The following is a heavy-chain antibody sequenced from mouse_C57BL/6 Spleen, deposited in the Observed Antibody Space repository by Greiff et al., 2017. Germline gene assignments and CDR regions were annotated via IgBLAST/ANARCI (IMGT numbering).Heavy chain of an antibody. J-gene: IGHJ1*03. D-gene: IGHD1-1*01. CDR2: ISSGGSYT. Sequence: DVMLVESGGDLVKPGGSLKLSCAASGFTFSSYGMSWVRQTPDKRLEWVATISSGGSYTYYPDSVKGRFTISRDNAKNTLYLQMSSLKSEDTAMYYCARHYYYGSSHWYFDVWGTGTTVTVSS. V-gene: IGHV5-6*02. CDR1: GFTFSSYG. CDR3: ARHYYYGSSHWYFDV.